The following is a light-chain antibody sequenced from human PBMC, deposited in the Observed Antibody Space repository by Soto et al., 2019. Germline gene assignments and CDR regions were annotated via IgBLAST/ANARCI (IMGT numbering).Light chain of an antibody. CDR2: AAS. V-gene: IGKV1-27*01. Sequence: DIQLTQSPSFLSASVGDRVTITCRASQGISNYLAWYQQIPGKVPRLLIYAASTLQSGVPSRFSGSGSGTDFTLTISSLQPEDVATYYCQKYNSARWTFGLGTKVDIK. J-gene: IGKJ1*01. CDR3: QKYNSARWT. CDR1: QGISNY.